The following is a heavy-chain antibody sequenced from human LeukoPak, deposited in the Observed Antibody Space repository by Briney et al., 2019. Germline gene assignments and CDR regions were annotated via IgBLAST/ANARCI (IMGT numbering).Heavy chain of an antibody. D-gene: IGHD2-2*02. CDR3: ARVPNDCSSTSCYTFDY. CDR2: IIPIFGTA. V-gene: IGHV1-69*13. J-gene: IGHJ4*02. CDR1: GGTFSSYA. Sequence: SVKVSCKASGGTFSSYAISWVRQAPGQGLEWMGGIIPIFGTANYAQKFQGGVTITADESTSTAYTELSSLRSEDTAVYYCARVPNDCSSTSCYTFDYWGQGTLVTVSS.